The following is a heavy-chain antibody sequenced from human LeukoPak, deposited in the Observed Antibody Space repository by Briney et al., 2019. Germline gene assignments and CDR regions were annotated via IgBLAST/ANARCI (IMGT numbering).Heavy chain of an antibody. Sequence: TGGSLRLSCAASGFTFSSHSMTWVRQAPGKGLEWIGEINHSGSTNYNPSLKSRVTISVDTSKNQFSLKLSSVTAADTAVYYCAREKTLYDSSGYSPTPYFDYWAQGPLVTVSS. CDR1: GFTFSSHS. CDR3: AREKTLYDSSGYSPTPYFDY. CDR2: INHSGST. J-gene: IGHJ4*02. D-gene: IGHD3-22*01. V-gene: IGHV4-34*01.